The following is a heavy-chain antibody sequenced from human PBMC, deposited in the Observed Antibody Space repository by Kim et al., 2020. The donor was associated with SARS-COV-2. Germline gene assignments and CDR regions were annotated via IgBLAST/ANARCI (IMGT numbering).Heavy chain of an antibody. V-gene: IGHV3-49*04. CDR2: IRDKAYGAAT. CDR3: SRDLQLGY. Sequence: GGSLRLSCTVSGIIIGDYAITWVRQAPGKGLEWVGFIRDKAYGAATQYAASVKGRFTISRDDSKSIAYLQMNSLKTEDTAVYYCSRDLQLGYWGQGTLVTVSS. D-gene: IGHD6-13*01. J-gene: IGHJ4*02. CDR1: GIIIGDYA.